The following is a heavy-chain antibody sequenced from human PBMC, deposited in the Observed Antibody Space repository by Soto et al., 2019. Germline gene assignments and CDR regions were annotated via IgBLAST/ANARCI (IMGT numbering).Heavy chain of an antibody. J-gene: IGHJ6*02. CDR1: GVSVSSGDYY. Sequence: QVQLQESGPGLVKPSPTLSLSCNVYGVSVSSGDYYWSCIRQHAGGGLEWIGYIDRSGSTYYRPSLRGRVIMSVDTSTNQISLRLRSVTAADTAMYYWARDSGGNSENYSGLDVWGHGTTVTVSS. V-gene: IGHV4-31*03. D-gene: IGHD1-1*01. CDR3: ARDSGGNSENYSGLDV. CDR2: IDRSGST.